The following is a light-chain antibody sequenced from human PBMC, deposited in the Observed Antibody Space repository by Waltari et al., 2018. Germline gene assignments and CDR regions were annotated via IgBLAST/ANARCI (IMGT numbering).Light chain of an antibody. CDR1: ASNTGTTV. CDR2: RSD. J-gene: IGLJ3*02. Sequence: QSVLTQPPSASGPPGQGVAIACSGGASNTGTTVVNGGQPVPGQAPKLLIYRSDRRPAGVTDRFSGSKSGTSASLAISGLQSEDEADYYCAAWDDSLNGRWVFGGGTKVTVL. V-gene: IGLV1-44*01. CDR3: AAWDDSLNGRWV.